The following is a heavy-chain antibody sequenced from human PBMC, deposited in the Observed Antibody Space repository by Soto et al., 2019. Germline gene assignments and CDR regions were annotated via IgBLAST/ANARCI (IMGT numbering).Heavy chain of an antibody. J-gene: IGHJ4*02. CDR2: ISYTGSA. CDR3: ATGGEWLQNSNLMGLYFDH. V-gene: IGHV4-59*01. Sequence: SETLSLTCSVSGGSIRGSYCSWIRQPPEKGLEWIASISYTGSATHNPSLKSRVSVSVDTTENQCSLKLTSVTAADTATYYCATGGEWLQNSNLMGLYFDHWGQGALVTVSS. D-gene: IGHD3-16*01. CDR1: GGSIRGSY.